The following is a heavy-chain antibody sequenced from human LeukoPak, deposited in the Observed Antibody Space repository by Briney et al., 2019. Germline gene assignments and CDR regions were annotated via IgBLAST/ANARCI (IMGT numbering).Heavy chain of an antibody. CDR3: ARAPLITPWFDP. CDR1: GGSFSGYH. CDR2: INHSGST. D-gene: IGHD5-24*01. Sequence: SETLSLTCAVYGGSFSGYHWSWIRQPPGKGLEWIGEINHSGSTNYNPSLKSRVTISVDTSKNQFSLKLSSVTAADTAVYYCARAPLITPWFDPWGQGTLVTVSS. V-gene: IGHV4-34*01. J-gene: IGHJ5*02.